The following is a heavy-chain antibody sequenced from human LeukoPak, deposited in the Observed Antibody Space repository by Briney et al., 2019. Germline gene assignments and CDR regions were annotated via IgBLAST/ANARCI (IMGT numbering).Heavy chain of an antibody. V-gene: IGHV1-2*02. CDR2: INPNSGST. CDR3: ARGMGVLVPGATWFGP. J-gene: IGHJ5*02. Sequence: ASVKVSCKASGYTFIAYYMHWVRQAPGQGLEWMGWINPNSGSTNYAQKFQGRVTMTRDTSISTAYMDLSRLRSDDTAVYYCARGMGVLVPGATWFGPWGQGTLVTVSS. CDR1: GYTFIAYY. D-gene: IGHD2-2*01.